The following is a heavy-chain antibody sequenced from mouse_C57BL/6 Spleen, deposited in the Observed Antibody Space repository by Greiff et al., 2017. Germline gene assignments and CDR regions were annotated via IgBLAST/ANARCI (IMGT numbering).Heavy chain of an antibody. Sequence: QVTLKESGPGILQSSQTLSLTCSFSGFSLSTSGMGVSWLRPPSGQGLEWLAHIYWGDDKRSNPSLKSRLTISKDTSRNQVFLKITSVDTAETATYYCARSPSADTWFAYWGQGTLVTVSA. CDR2: IYWGDDK. V-gene: IGHV8-12*01. CDR3: ARSPSADTWFAY. CDR1: GFSLSTSGMG. J-gene: IGHJ3*01.